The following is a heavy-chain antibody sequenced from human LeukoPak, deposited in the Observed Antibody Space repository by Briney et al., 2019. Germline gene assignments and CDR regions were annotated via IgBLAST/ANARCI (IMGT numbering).Heavy chain of an antibody. CDR3: ARGEYSYGYD. V-gene: IGHV4-39*01. CDR2: IYYSGST. D-gene: IGHD5-18*01. Sequence: PSETLSLTCTVSGGSISSSSYYWGWIRQPPGKGLEWIGSIYYSGSTYYNPSLKSRVTISVDTSKNQFSLRLSSVTAADTAVYYCARGEYSYGYDWGQGTLVTVSS. J-gene: IGHJ4*02. CDR1: GGSISSSSYY.